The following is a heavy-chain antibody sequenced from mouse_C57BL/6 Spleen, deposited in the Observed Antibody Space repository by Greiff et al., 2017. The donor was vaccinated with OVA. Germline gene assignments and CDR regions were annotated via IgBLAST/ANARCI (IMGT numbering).Heavy chain of an antibody. D-gene: IGHD2-4*01. CDR1: GFTFNTYA. V-gene: IGHV10-3*01. Sequence: EVMLVESGGGLVQPKGSLKLSCAASGFTFNTYAMPWVRPAPGQGLEWVARIRSKSSNYATYYADSVKDRFTISRDDSQSMLYLQMNNLKTEDTAMYYCVRGDDYDYFDYWGQGTTLTVSS. J-gene: IGHJ2*01. CDR3: VRGDDYDYFDY. CDR2: IRSKSSNYAT.